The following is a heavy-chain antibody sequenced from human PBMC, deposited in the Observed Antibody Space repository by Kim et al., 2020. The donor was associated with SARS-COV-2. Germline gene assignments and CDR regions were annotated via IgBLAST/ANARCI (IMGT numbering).Heavy chain of an antibody. J-gene: IGHJ6*02. CDR3: ASGIAARRGYYYYGMDV. CDR1: GGSISSYY. CDR2: IYYSGST. V-gene: IGHV4-59*01. Sequence: SETLSLTCTVSGGSISSYYWSWIRQPPGKGLEWIGYIYYSGSTNYNPSLKSRVTISVDTSKNQFSLKLSSVTAADTAVYYCASGIAARRGYYYYGMDVWGQGTTVTVSS. D-gene: IGHD6-6*01.